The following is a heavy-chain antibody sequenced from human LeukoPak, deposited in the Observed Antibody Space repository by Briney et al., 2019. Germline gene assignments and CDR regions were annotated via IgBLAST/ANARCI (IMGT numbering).Heavy chain of an antibody. CDR2: IYYSGST. Sequence: SETLSLTCTVSGGSISSSSYYWGWIRQPPGKGLEWIGSIYYSGSTYYNPSLKSRVTISVDTSKNQFSLKLSSVTAADTAVYYCARVEYSSSWYENYTYYFDYWGQGTLVTVSS. D-gene: IGHD6-13*01. CDR3: ARVEYSSSWYENYTYYFDY. CDR1: GGSISSSSYY. J-gene: IGHJ4*02. V-gene: IGHV4-39*01.